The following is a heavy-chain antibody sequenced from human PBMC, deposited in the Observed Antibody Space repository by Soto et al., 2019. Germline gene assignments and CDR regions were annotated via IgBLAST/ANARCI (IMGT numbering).Heavy chain of an antibody. CDR2: IYSGGST. J-gene: IGHJ3*02. D-gene: IGHD6-19*01. CDR3: ARVLGSGWYSGAFDI. V-gene: IGHV3-66*01. CDR1: GFTVSSNY. Sequence: EVQLVESGGGLVQPGGSLRLSCAASGFTVSSNYMSWVRQAPGKGLEWVSVIYSGGSTYYADSVKGRFTISRDNSKSTLYLQMNSLRAEDTAVYYCARVLGSGWYSGAFDIWGQGTMVTVSS.